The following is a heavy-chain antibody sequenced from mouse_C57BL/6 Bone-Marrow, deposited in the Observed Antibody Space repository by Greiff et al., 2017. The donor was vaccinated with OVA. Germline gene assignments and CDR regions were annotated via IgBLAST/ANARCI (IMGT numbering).Heavy chain of an antibody. CDR3: AIGYYGNPAWFAY. Sequence: QVQLQQSGAELVRPGTSVKVSCKASGYAFTNYLIEWVKQRPGQGLEWIGVINPGSGGTNYNEQFKGKATLTADKSSSTAYMPLSSLTSEDSAVYFGAIGYYGNPAWFAYWGQGTLVTVSA. CDR2: INPGSGGT. CDR1: GYAFTNYL. J-gene: IGHJ3*01. V-gene: IGHV1-54*01. D-gene: IGHD2-1*01.